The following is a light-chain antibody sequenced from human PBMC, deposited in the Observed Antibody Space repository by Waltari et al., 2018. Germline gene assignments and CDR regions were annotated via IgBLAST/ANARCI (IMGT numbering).Light chain of an antibody. CDR2: LGS. Sequence: DIVVTQSPLSLPVTPGEPASISCRSSQSLLYSNGYNYLDWYLPKPGQSPQLLIYLGSNRASGVPDRFSGSGSGTDFTLKISRVEAEDVGVYYCIQTLQTPLTFGGGTKVEIK. CDR1: QSLLYSNGYNY. CDR3: IQTLQTPLT. J-gene: IGKJ4*01. V-gene: IGKV2-28*01.